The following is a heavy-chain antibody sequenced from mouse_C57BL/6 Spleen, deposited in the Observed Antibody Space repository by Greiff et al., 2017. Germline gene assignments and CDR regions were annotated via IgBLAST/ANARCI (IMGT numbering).Heavy chain of an antibody. CDR2: INPSTGGT. CDR1: GYSFTGYY. D-gene: IGHD1-1*01. V-gene: IGHV1-42*01. CDR3: ARSRYYGSDFDY. Sequence: VQLKESGPELVKPGASVTISCKASGYSFTGYYMNWVKQSPEKSLEWIGEINPSTGGTTYNQKFKAKATLTVDKSSSTAYMQLKSLTSEDSAVYYCARSRYYGSDFDYWGQGTTLTVSS. J-gene: IGHJ2*01.